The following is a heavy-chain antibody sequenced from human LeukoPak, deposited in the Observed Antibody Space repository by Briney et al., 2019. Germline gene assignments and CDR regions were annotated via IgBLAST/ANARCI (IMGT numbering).Heavy chain of an antibody. CDR1: GITFSDTW. CDR3: TTHYRPGSHYNIFDY. D-gene: IGHD3-10*01. V-gene: IGHV3-15*01. J-gene: IGHJ4*02. Sequence: PGGSLRLSCAASGITFSDTWMSWVRRAPGKGLEWVARIQSIANGGTADYAAPVKGRFTVSRDDSKDMVFLQMNSLDPEDTAVYYCTTHYRPGSHYNIFDYWGQGTLVTVSS. CDR2: IQSIANGGTA.